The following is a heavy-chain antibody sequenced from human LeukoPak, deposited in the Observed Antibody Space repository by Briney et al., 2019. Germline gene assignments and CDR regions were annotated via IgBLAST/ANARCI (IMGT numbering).Heavy chain of an antibody. CDR3: ARDRHWGAFDF. V-gene: IGHV3-23*01. J-gene: IGHJ3*01. Sequence: GGTLRLSCAASGFTFSTHGMNWVRQAPGKGLEWVSGISPSGDITYYAESVKGRLFISRDNSGNTVYVQMNRLRAEDTAVYYCARDRHWGAFDFWGQGTMVIVPS. CDR1: GFTFSTHG. CDR2: ISPSGDIT. D-gene: IGHD7-27*01.